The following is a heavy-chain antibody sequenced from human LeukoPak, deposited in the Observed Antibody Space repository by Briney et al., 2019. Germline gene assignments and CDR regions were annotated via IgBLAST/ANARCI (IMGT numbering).Heavy chain of an antibody. V-gene: IGHV4-34*01. CDR2: INHSGST. CDR1: GGSFSGYY. Sequence: PSETLSLTCAVYGGSFSGYYWSWIRQPPGKGLEWIGEINHSGSTNYNPSLKSRVTISVDTCKNQFSLKLSSVTAADTAVYYCARQDPYYGSGSYYQYYFDYWGQGTLVTVSS. D-gene: IGHD3-10*01. CDR3: ARQDPYYGSGSYYQYYFDY. J-gene: IGHJ4*02.